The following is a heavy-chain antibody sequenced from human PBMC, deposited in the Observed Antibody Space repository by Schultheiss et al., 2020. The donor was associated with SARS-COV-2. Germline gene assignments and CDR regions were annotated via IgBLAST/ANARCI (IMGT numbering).Heavy chain of an antibody. D-gene: IGHD6-6*01. CDR1: GFTFSNAW. Sequence: GGSLRLSCAASGFTFSNAWMSWVRQAPGKGLEWVSAISGSGGSTYYADSVKGRFTISRDNSKNTLYLQMNSLRAEDTAVYYCASGSSSGTGYYYYGMDVWGQGTTVTVSS. J-gene: IGHJ6*02. CDR3: ASGSSSGTGYYYYGMDV. CDR2: ISGSGGST. V-gene: IGHV3-23*01.